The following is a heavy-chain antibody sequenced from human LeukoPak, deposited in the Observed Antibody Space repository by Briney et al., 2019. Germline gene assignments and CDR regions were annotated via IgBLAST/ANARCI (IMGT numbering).Heavy chain of an antibody. J-gene: IGHJ4*02. CDR1: GFTFDDYA. Sequence: PGGSLRLSCAASGFTFDDYAMHWVRQARGKGLEGVSLISCDGGSTYYADSVKGRFTISRDNSKNSLYLQMNSLRAEDTALYYCAKDSPRFGGFDYWGQGTLVTVSS. CDR3: AKDSPRFGGFDY. CDR2: ISCDGGST. V-gene: IGHV3-43D*03. D-gene: IGHD3-10*01.